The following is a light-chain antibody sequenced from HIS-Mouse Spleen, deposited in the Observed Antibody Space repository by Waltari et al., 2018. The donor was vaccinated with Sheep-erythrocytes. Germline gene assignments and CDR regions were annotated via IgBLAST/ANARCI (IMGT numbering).Light chain of an antibody. CDR3: SSYTSSSTQV. CDR2: YDD. J-gene: IGLJ2*01. V-gene: IGLV1-36*01. Sequence: QSVLTQPPSVSEAPRQRVTISCSGSSSNIGNNAVNWYQQLPGKAPKLLIYYDDLLPSGVSNRFSGSKSGNTASLTISGLQAEDEADYYCSSYTSSSTQVFGGGTKLTVL. CDR1: SSNIGNNA.